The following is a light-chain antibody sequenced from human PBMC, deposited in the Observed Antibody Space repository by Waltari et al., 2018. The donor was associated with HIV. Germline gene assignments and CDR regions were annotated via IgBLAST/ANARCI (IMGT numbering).Light chain of an antibody. CDR1: NRGRKR. J-gene: IGLJ3*02. V-gene: IGLV3-21*04. CDR2: DDN. CDR3: QVWDTTTEQWV. Sequence: SYVLTQPPSVSVDPGETARITCGGTNRGRKRVQWYQQEPGHAHVLVIYDDNDRPSGIPGGLSGSSSGNTATLTISRVEAGDEADYYCQVWDTTTEQWVFGGGTELAVL.